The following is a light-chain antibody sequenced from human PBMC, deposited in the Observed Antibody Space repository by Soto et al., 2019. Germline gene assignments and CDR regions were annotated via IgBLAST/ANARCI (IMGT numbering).Light chain of an antibody. CDR2: AAS. Sequence: EIVLTQSPGTLSLSPGERATLSCRASQSVSSSYLAWYQQKAGQAPRLLIYAASRRATGIPDRFSGSGSGTDFTLTISRLETEDFALYYCHQYDKSVLTFGGGTKVEIK. CDR1: QSVSSSY. J-gene: IGKJ4*01. V-gene: IGKV3-20*01. CDR3: HQYDKSVLT.